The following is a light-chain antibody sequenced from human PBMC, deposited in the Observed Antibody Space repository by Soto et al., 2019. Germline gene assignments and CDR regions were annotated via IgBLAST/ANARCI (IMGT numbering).Light chain of an antibody. CDR3: QQYGSSPLYT. J-gene: IGKJ2*01. CDR1: QSVSSSY. Sequence: EIVLTQSPGTLSFSPGERATLSCRASQSVSSSYLAWYQQKPGQAPRLLIYGASSRATGIPDRFSGSGSGTDFTLTISRLEPADSAVYYCQQYGSSPLYTFGQGTKLEIK. V-gene: IGKV3-20*01. CDR2: GAS.